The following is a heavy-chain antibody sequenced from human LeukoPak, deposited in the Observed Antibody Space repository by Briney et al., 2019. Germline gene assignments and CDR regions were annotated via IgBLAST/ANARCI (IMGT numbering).Heavy chain of an antibody. Sequence: GGSLRLSCAASGFTFSSYAMSWVRQAPGKGLEWVSAISGSGGSTYYADSVKGRFTISRDNSKNTLYLQMNSLRAEDTAVYYCARDYCSSTSCYIPEYNWFDPWGQGTLVTVSS. V-gene: IGHV3-23*01. CDR2: ISGSGGST. CDR3: ARDYCSSTSCYIPEYNWFDP. CDR1: GFTFSSYA. J-gene: IGHJ5*02. D-gene: IGHD2-2*02.